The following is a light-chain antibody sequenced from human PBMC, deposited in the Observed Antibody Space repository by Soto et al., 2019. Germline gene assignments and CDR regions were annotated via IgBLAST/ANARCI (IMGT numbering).Light chain of an antibody. Sequence: EIVLTQSPGTLSLSPGERATLSCRASQSVSSSYLAWYQQKPGQAPRLLIYGASSRATGIPDRFSGSGSGTDFTLTISSLQPEYFALYYCLQHGSSGTVGQRTKVDTK. CDR2: GAS. CDR3: LQHGSSGT. CDR1: QSVSSSY. J-gene: IGKJ1*01. V-gene: IGKV3-20*01.